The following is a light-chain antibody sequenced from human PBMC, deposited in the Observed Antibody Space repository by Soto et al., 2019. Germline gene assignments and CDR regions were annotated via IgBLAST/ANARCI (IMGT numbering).Light chain of an antibody. Sequence: QSVLTQPPSVSGAPGQRVTISCTGSSSNIGARYDVHWYQQLPGTAPKLLIYGTTNRPSGVPDRFSGSKSGTSASLAITGLQAEDEADYYCQSYDSSLSAWVFGGGTKVTVL. V-gene: IGLV1-40*01. J-gene: IGLJ3*02. CDR2: GTT. CDR1: SSNIGARYD. CDR3: QSYDSSLSAWV.